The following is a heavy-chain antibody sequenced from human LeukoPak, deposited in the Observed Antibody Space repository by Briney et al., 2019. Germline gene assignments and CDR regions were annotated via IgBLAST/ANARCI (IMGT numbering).Heavy chain of an antibody. CDR2: VSAYKGYT. V-gene: IGHV1-18*01. D-gene: IGHD6-19*01. CDR3: AREAVSFVAVANDGYFDF. J-gene: IGHJ4*02. Sequence: ASVKVSCKTSGYVFNSFGITWLRQAPGQGLEWMGWVSAYKGYTSHAQRFQDRVIMTTDTSTTTAYMELRNLKSDDTAVYYCAREAVSFVAVANDGYFDFWGQGSLVIVSS. CDR1: GYVFNSFG.